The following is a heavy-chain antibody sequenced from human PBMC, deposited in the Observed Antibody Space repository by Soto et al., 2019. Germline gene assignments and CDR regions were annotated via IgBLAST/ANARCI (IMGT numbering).Heavy chain of an antibody. CDR3: ARGRYCLTGRCFPNWFDS. D-gene: IGHD2-15*01. CDR2: IYKSATT. V-gene: IGHV4-30-4*01. J-gene: IGHJ5*01. Sequence: SETVSLTCSVSGDSISTVDYFWAWIRQPPGQALEYIGYIYKSATTYYNPSFESRVAISLDTSKSQFSLNVTSVTAADTAVYFCARGRYCLTGRCFPNWFDSWGQGTLVTVSS. CDR1: GDSISTVDYF.